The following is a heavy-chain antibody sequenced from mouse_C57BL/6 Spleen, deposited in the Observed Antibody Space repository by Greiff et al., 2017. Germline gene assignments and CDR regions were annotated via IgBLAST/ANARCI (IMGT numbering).Heavy chain of an antibody. CDR3: ARRDTVDAMDY. J-gene: IGHJ4*01. D-gene: IGHD1-1*01. V-gene: IGHV1-81*01. CDR1: GYTFTSYG. Sequence: VMLVESGAELARPGASVKLSCKASGYTFTSYGISWVKQRTGQGLEWIGEIYPRSGNTYYNEKFKGKATLTADKSSSTAYMELRSLTSEDSAVYFCARRDTVDAMDYWGQGTSVTVSS. CDR2: IYPRSGNT.